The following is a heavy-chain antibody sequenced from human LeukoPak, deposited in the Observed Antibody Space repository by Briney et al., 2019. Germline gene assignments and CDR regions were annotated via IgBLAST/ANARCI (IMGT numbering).Heavy chain of an antibody. CDR1: GYTFTGYY. J-gene: IGHJ4*02. V-gene: IGHV1-2*02. D-gene: IGHD2-15*01. CDR3: ARAIGDSWDIDY. Sequence: ASVTLSCKASGYTFTGYYMHWVRHPPAQGLEWMGWINPNSGGTNYAQKFQGSVTMTRDTSISTAYMELSRLRSDDTAVYYCARAIGDSWDIDYWGQGTLVTVSS. CDR2: INPNSGGT.